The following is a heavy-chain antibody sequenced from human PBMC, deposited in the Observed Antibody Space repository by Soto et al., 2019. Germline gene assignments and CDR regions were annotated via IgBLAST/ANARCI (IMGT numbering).Heavy chain of an antibody. D-gene: IGHD6-13*01. V-gene: IGHV3-23*01. CDR1: GFTFSSYA. J-gene: IGHJ3*02. CDR3: AKEAPYSSSWYDAFDI. CDR2: ISGSGGST. Sequence: GGSLRIACAASGFTFSSYAMSWVRQAPGKGLEWVSAISGSGGSTYYADSVKGRFTISRDNSKNTLYLQMNSLRAEDTAVYYCAKEAPYSSSWYDAFDIWGQGTMVTVSS.